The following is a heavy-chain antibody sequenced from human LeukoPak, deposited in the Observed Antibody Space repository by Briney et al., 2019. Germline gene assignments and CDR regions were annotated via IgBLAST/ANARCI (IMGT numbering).Heavy chain of an antibody. CDR2: INPNSGGT. D-gene: IGHD3-22*01. CDR1: GYTFTGYY. Sequence: ASVKVSCKASGYTFTGYYMHWVRQAPGQGLEWMGWINPNSGGTNYAQKFQGRVTMTRDTSISTAYMELSRLRSDDTAVYYCARPLYDSSSPRAFDIWGQGTMVTVSS. V-gene: IGHV1-2*02. CDR3: ARPLYDSSSPRAFDI. J-gene: IGHJ3*02.